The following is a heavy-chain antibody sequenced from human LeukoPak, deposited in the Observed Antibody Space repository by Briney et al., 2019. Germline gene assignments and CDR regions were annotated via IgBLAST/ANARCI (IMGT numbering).Heavy chain of an antibody. J-gene: IGHJ6*02. D-gene: IGHD6-13*01. V-gene: IGHV1-46*01. CDR1: GGTFSSYA. CDR3: ARDRTAYIAAAGTRNYYYYGMDV. CDR2: INPSGGST. Sequence: GASVKVSCKASGGTFSSYAISWVRQAPGQGLEWMGIINPSGGSTSYAQKFQGRVTMTRDTSTSTVYMELSSLRSEDTAVYYCARDRTAYIAAAGTRNYYYYGMDVWGQGTTVTVSS.